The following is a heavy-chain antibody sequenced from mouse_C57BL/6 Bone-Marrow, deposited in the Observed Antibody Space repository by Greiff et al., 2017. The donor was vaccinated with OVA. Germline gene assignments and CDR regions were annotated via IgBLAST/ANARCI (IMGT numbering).Heavy chain of an antibody. V-gene: IGHV1-64*01. Sequence: QVQLQQSGAELVKPGASVKLSCTASGYTFTRSWMHWVKQRPGQGLEWIGMIHPNSGSTNYNEKFKSKATLTVDKSSSTAYMQLSSLTSEDSAVYYGARESNYYGSSPFDYWGQGTTLTVSS. CDR1: GYTFTRSW. CDR3: ARESNYYGSSPFDY. D-gene: IGHD1-1*01. CDR2: IHPNSGST. J-gene: IGHJ2*01.